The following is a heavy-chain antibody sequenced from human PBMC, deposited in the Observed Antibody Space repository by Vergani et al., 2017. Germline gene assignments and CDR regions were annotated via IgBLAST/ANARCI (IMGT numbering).Heavy chain of an antibody. D-gene: IGHD2-21*01. CDR3: ARPVGPSAISDGFHV. CDR2: ISSSGSP. V-gene: IGHV4-34*01. J-gene: IGHJ3*01. Sequence: QVQLQQWGAGLLKPSETLSLTCAVYGRSFSGYYWGFIRQPPGKGLEWIGSISSSGSPYYNPTLKSRLAFSVDTSKNLFPLSLKSVTATDTGMYYCARPVGPSAISDGFHVWGQGTMVTVS. CDR1: GRSFSGYY.